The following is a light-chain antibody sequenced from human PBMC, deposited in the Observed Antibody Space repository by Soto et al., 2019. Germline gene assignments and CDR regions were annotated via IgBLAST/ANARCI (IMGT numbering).Light chain of an antibody. V-gene: IGKV1-5*01. CDR1: QSISSW. CDR2: DAS. Sequence: DIQMTQSPSTLSASVGDRVTITCRASQSISSWLAWYQQKPGKAPKLLLYDASSLQSGVPSRFSGSGSAAEISLTTSSLQPDDFATYYCQQYNSYPWTFGQGTEVEIK. CDR3: QQYNSYPWT. J-gene: IGKJ1*01.